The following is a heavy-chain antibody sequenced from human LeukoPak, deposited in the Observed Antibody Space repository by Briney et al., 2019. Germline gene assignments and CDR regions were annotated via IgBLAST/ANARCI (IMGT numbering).Heavy chain of an antibody. D-gene: IGHD3-9*01. J-gene: IGHJ6*02. CDR1: GFTFSSYG. CDR3: AKVYYDILTGYRVDGMDV. V-gene: IGHV3-23*01. CDR2: ISGSGGST. Sequence: GGSLRLSCAASGFTFSSYGMSWVRQAPGKGLEWVSAISGSGGSTYYADSVKGRFTISRDNSKNTLYLQMNSLRAEDTAVYYCAKVYYDILTGYRVDGMDVWAKGPRSPSP.